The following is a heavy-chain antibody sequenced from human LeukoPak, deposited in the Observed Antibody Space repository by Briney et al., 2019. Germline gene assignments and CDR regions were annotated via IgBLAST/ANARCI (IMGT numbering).Heavy chain of an antibody. V-gene: IGHV3-30*14. D-gene: IGHD1-26*01. Sequence: PGGSLRLSCAASGFTFNSYAFHWVRQAPGKGLQWVAAIAFDGTNTHYADSVKGRFTISRDNSKNTLYLQMNSLRPEDTAIYFCARARGALSYWGQGTLITVSS. CDR1: GFTFNSYA. J-gene: IGHJ4*02. CDR3: ARARGALSY. CDR2: IAFDGTNT.